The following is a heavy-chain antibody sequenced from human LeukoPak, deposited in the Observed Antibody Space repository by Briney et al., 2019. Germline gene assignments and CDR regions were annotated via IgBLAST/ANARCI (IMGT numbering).Heavy chain of an antibody. CDR1: GFTFGTYA. D-gene: IGHD2-2*01. J-gene: IGHJ4*02. V-gene: IGHV3-23*01. CDR3: AKDRRGCTSTSCYYRFDY. Sequence: GGSLRLSCAASGFTFGTYAMSWVRQAPGKGLEWVSAISGSGGNTYYADSVKGRFTISRDNSKNTLYLHVNSLRAEDTAVYYCAKDRRGCTSTSCYYRFDYWGQETLVTVSS. CDR2: ISGSGGNT.